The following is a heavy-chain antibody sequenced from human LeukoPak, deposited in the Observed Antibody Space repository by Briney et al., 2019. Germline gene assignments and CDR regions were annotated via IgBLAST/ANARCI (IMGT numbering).Heavy chain of an antibody. D-gene: IGHD6-6*01. CDR3: ARGSAAPSSPYDY. V-gene: IGHV3-23*01. Sequence: PGGSLRLSCAASGFTFSSYAMSWVRQAPGKGLEWVSAISGSGGSTYYADSVKGRFTISRDNSKNTLYLQMNSLRAEDTAVYYCARGSAAPSSPYDYWGQGTLVTVSS. CDR1: GFTFSSYA. J-gene: IGHJ4*02. CDR2: ISGSGGST.